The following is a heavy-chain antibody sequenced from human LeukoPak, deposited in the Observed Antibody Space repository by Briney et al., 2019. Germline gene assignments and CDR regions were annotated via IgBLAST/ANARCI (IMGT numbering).Heavy chain of an antibody. J-gene: IGHJ4*02. CDR3: ARRHRGYSGYEYFDY. CDR1: GYSISSGYY. CDR2: LYHSGST. D-gene: IGHD5-12*01. Sequence: PSETLSLTCAVSGYSISSGYYWGWIRQPPGKGLEWIGSLYHSGSTYYNPSLKSRGTISVDTSKNQFSLKLSSVTAADTAVYYCARRHRGYSGYEYFDYWGQGTLVTVSS. V-gene: IGHV4-38-2*01.